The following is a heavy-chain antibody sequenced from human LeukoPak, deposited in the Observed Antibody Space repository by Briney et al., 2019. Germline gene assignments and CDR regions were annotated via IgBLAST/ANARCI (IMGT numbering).Heavy chain of an antibody. CDR3: AGCVMGYSGYDLDY. CDR2: ISRSSSYI. CDR1: GSTFSSYS. D-gene: IGHD5-12*01. V-gene: IGHV3-21*01. Sequence: PGGSLRLSCAASGSTFSSYSMNWVRQAPGKGLEWVSLISRSSSYIYYADSVKGRFTISRDNAKNSLYLQINSLRVEDTAVYYCAGCVMGYSGYDLDYWGQGTLVTVSS. J-gene: IGHJ4*02.